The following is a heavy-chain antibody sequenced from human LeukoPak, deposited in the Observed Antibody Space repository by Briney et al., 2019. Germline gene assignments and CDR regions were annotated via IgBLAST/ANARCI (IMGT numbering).Heavy chain of an antibody. V-gene: IGHV3-21*01. CDR3: ARAYDSSSSFDY. D-gene: IGHD3-22*01. Sequence: GSLRLSCAASGFTFSSYSMSWVRQAPGKGLEWVSSISINRSYMYYADSVKGRFTISRDNAKNSLSLQMNSLRAEDTAVYYCARAYDSSSSFDYWGQGTLVTVSS. CDR1: GFTFSSYS. CDR2: ISINRSYM. J-gene: IGHJ4*02.